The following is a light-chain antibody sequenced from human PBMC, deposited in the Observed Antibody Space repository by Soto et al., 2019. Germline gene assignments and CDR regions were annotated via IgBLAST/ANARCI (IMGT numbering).Light chain of an antibody. CDR2: GNI. Sequence: QSALTQPPSVSGAPGQTFTISCTGSSSNIGAGYDVHWYQQRPGTAPKLLIFGNINRPSGVPDRFSGSKSGTSASLAITGLQAEDEGDYYCQSYDSTLSARYVFGTGTKLTVL. CDR3: QSYDSTLSARYV. J-gene: IGLJ1*01. CDR1: SSNIGAGYD. V-gene: IGLV1-40*01.